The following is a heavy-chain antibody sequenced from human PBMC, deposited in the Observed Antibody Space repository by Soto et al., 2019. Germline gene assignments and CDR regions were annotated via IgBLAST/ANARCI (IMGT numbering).Heavy chain of an antibody. D-gene: IGHD2-15*01. Sequence: QVQLEESGPGLVKPSETLSLTCTVSGGTISVGGNYWTWIRQHPGKGLEWIGNIYHSGNTHYNPSLKSRLTISLVTSKNQFSLRLNSVTAADTAVYYCARVFGGYKNYYYYAVDVWGQGTAVTVSS. J-gene: IGHJ6*02. CDR3: ARVFGGYKNYYYYAVDV. CDR2: IYHSGNT. V-gene: IGHV4-31*03. CDR1: GGTISVGGNY.